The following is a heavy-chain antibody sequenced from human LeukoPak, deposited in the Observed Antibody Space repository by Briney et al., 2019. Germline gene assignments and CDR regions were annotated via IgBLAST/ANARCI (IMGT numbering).Heavy chain of an antibody. CDR2: IWYDGSNK. CDR1: GFTFSSYG. V-gene: IGHV3-33*06. CDR3: AKDRSSGWYDAFDI. D-gene: IGHD6-19*01. Sequence: GRSLRLSXAASGFTFSSYGMHWVRQAPGKGLEWMAVIWYDGSNKYYADSVKGRFTISRDTSKNTLYLQLNSLRAEDTAVYYCAKDRSSGWYDAFDIWGQGTMVIVSS. J-gene: IGHJ3*02.